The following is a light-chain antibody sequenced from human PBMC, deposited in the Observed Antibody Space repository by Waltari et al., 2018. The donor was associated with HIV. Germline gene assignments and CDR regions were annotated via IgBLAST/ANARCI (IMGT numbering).Light chain of an antibody. Sequence: DIQMTQSPSSLSASVGDRVTITCQASQDINNYLNWYQQKPGKAPKRLIYDASNLQTGVPTRFSGSGSGTDFSFTISSLQPEDIATYYCQQYDNFPRALGGGTKVAIK. CDR1: QDINNY. CDR3: QQYDNFPRA. CDR2: DAS. J-gene: IGKJ4*01. V-gene: IGKV1-33*01.